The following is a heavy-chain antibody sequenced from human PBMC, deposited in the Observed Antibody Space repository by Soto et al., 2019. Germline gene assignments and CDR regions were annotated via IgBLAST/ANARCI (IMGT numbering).Heavy chain of an antibody. D-gene: IGHD5-18*01. CDR1: GGTFSSNG. Sequence: VKVSCKASGGTFSSNGISWVRQAPGQGLEWMGVIIPIFGTTNYAQQFQGRVTITADESTGTAYMELSSLRSEDTAVYYCAREDRVRTAMDLNYFDSWGQGTLVTVSS. V-gene: IGHV1-69*13. J-gene: IGHJ4*02. CDR2: IIPIFGTT. CDR3: AREDRVRTAMDLNYFDS.